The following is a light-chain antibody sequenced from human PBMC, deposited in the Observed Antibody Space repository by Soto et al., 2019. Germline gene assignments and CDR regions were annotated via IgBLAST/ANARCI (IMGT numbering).Light chain of an antibody. CDR2: EVT. J-gene: IGLJ2*01. Sequence: QSALTQPASVSGSPGQSIAISCTGTSTDVGGYNYVSWYQQHPGKAPKLMIYEVTKRPSGVPDRFSASKSGNTASLTVSGLQTEDEADYYCSSYAGSNNLIFGGGTKLTVL. CDR3: SSYAGSNNLI. V-gene: IGLV2-8*01. CDR1: STDVGGYNY.